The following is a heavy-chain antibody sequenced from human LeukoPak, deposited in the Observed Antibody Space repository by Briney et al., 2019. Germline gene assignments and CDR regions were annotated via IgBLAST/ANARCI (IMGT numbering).Heavy chain of an antibody. CDR3: ARRVTWYYDSSGYSENGDYFDY. J-gene: IGHJ4*02. D-gene: IGHD3-22*01. CDR2: IIPIFGTA. V-gene: IGHV1-69*13. Sequence: SVKVSCTASGGTFSSYAISWVRQAPGQGLEWMGGIIPIFGTANYAQKFQGRVTITADESTSTAYMELSSLRSEDTAVYYCARRVTWYYDSSGYSENGDYFDYWGQGTLVTVSS. CDR1: GGTFSSYA.